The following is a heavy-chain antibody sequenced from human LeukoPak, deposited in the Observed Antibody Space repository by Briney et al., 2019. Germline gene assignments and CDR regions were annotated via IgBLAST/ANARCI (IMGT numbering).Heavy chain of an antibody. CDR3: ASSAFWSGYYGNFDY. D-gene: IGHD3-3*01. CDR1: GFTFSSYG. CDR2: ISYDGSNK. Sequence: GGSLRLSCAASGFTFSSYGMHWVRQAPGKGLEWVAVISYDGSNKYYADSVKGRFTISRDNSKNTLYLQMNSLRAEDTAVYYCASSAFWSGYYGNFDYWDQGTLVTVSS. V-gene: IGHV3-30*19. J-gene: IGHJ4*02.